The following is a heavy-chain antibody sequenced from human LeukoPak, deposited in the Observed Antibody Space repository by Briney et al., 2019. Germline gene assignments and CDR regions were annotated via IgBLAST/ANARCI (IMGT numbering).Heavy chain of an antibody. D-gene: IGHD3-10*01. CDR2: IYYSGST. CDR1: GGSISSSSYY. CDR3: ARHGGMVRGFSDAFDI. J-gene: IGHJ3*02. Sequence: SETLSITCTVSGGSISSSSYYWGWIRQPPGKGLEWIGSIYYSGSTYYNPSLKSRVTISVDTSKNQFSLKLSSVTAADTAVYYCARHGGMVRGFSDAFDIWGQGTMVTVSS. V-gene: IGHV4-39*01.